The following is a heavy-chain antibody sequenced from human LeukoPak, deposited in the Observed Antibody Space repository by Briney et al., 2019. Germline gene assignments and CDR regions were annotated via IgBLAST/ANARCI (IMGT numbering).Heavy chain of an antibody. CDR1: GYTFTSYY. D-gene: IGHD3-10*02. V-gene: IGHV1-46*01. CDR3: AAVFGEYDFVY. Sequence: ASVKVSCKASGYTFTSYYMHWVRQAPGQGLEWMGIINPSGGSTSYAQKFQGRVTMTRDTSTSTAYMELRSLRSDDTAVYYCAAVFGEYDFVYWGQGTLVTVSS. J-gene: IGHJ4*02. CDR2: INPSGGST.